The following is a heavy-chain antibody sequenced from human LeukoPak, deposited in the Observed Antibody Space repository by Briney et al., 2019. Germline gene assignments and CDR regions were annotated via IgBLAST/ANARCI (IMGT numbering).Heavy chain of an antibody. CDR2: ISAYNGNT. J-gene: IGHJ4*02. CDR1: GYTFTSYG. CDR3: ARLNFGSEDY. D-gene: IGHD3-10*01. Sequence: APVKVSCEASGYTFTSYGISWVRQAPGQGLEWMGWISAYNGNTNYAQRLQGRVTMTTDTSTSTAYMELRSLRSDDTAVYYCARLNFGSEDYWGQGTLVTVSS. V-gene: IGHV1-18*01.